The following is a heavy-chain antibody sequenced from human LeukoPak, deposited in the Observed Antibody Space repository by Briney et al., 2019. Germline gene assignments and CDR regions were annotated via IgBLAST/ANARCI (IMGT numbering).Heavy chain of an antibody. CDR2: IIPIFGTA. CDR3: ATVAVAGTYVGY. J-gene: IGHJ4*02. CDR1: GGTFSSYA. D-gene: IGHD6-19*01. V-gene: IGHV1-69*06. Sequence: ASVKVSCKASGGTFSSYAISWVRQAPGQGLEWMGGIIPIFGTANYAQKFQGRVTMTEDTSTDTAYMELSSLRSEDTAVYYCATVAVAGTYVGYWGQGTLVTVSS.